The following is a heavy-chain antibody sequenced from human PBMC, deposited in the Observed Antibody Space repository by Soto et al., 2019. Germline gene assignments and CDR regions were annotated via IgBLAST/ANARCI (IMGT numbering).Heavy chain of an antibody. CDR2: IVPIFATP. Sequence: QVQLVQSGAEVKKPGSSVKVSCKASGGSFSSYAFTWVRLAPGQGLECMGGIVPIFATPNYAQKLQGRVTITADRSKTTVYMGLSSLTSEDTARYFCVREGRGRLFDYWGQGTLVTVSS. D-gene: IGHD5-12*01. CDR1: GGSFSSYA. J-gene: IGHJ4*02. V-gene: IGHV1-69*14. CDR3: VREGRGRLFDY.